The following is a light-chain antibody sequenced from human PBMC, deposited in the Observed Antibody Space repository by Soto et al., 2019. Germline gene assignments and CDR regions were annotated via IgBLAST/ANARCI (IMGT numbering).Light chain of an antibody. CDR3: QQYYNWPRT. CDR1: ENIYTN. J-gene: IGKJ5*01. V-gene: IGKV3-15*01. CDR2: GAS. Sequence: EIVLTQSPDTLSLSPGERATLSCRASENIYTNLAWYQQKPGQAPRLLFYGASTRATGLPARFSGTGSGTEFTLTINSLQAEDSAVYYCQQYYNWPRTFGQGTRLEI.